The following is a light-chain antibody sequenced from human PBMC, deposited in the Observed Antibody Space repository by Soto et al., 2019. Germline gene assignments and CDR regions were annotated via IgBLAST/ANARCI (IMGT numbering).Light chain of an antibody. V-gene: IGKV1-39*01. CDR1: QSISIY. Sequence: DIQMTQSPSSLSASVGDRVTITFRASQSISIYLNWYQQKPGKAPKLLINGASSLQSGVPSRFSGSGSGADFALTISSLQPEDFATYYCQQYQTYPPTFGQGTRLEIK. CDR3: QQYQTYPPT. CDR2: GAS. J-gene: IGKJ5*01.